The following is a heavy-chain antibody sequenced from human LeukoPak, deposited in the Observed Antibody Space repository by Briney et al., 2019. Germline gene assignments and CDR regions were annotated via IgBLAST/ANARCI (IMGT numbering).Heavy chain of an antibody. D-gene: IGHD3-10*01. CDR3: ARGYYYGSVNYGMDV. CDR2: IYYSGST. V-gene: IGHV4-30-4*01. Sequence: SETLSLTCTVSGGSISSGDYHWSWLRQPPGKGLEWIGYIYYSGSTYYNPSLKSRVTISVDTSKNQFSLKLSSVTAADAAVYYCARGYYYGSVNYGMDVWGKGTTVTVSS. J-gene: IGHJ6*04. CDR1: GGSISSGDYH.